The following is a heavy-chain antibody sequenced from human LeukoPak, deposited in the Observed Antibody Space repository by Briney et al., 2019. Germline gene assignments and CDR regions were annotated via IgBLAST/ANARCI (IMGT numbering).Heavy chain of an antibody. J-gene: IGHJ5*02. D-gene: IGHD6-6*01. CDR3: ARERVVEGWFDP. CDR1: GGSISSSSYY. V-gene: IGHV4-39*07. Sequence: PSETLSLTCTLSGGSISSSSYYWGWIRQPPGKGLEWIVSIYYSGSTYYNPSLKSRVTISVDTSKNQFSLKLSSVTAADTAVYYCARERVVEGWFDPWGQGTLVTVSS. CDR2: IYYSGST.